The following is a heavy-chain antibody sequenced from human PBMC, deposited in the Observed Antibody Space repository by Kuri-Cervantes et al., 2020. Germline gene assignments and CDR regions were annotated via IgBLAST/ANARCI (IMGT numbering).Heavy chain of an antibody. Sequence: GESLKISCAASGFTFSSYWMSWVRQAPGKGLEWVANIKQDGGEKNYVDSVKGRFTISRDNAKNSLYLQMNGLRGEDTAIYYCARGLVVVTAKDYFDYWGQGTLVTVSS. CDR1: GFTFSSYW. V-gene: IGHV3-7*01. CDR2: IKQDGGEK. CDR3: ARGLVVVTAKDYFDY. J-gene: IGHJ4*02. D-gene: IGHD2-21*02.